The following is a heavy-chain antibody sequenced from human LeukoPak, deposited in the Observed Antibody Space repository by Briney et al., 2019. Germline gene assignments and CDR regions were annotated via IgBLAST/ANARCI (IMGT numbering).Heavy chain of an antibody. D-gene: IGHD2-15*01. J-gene: IGHJ6*02. CDR2: INPSGGST. Sequence: ASVKVSCKASGYTLTSYYMHWVRQAPGQGLEWMGIINPSGGSTSYAQKFQGRVTMTRDTSTSTVYMELSSLRSEDTAVYYCARGGKLGYCSGGTCPRFGAYYGMDVWGQGTTVTVSS. CDR1: GYTLTSYY. V-gene: IGHV1-46*01. CDR3: ARGGKLGYCSGGTCPRFGAYYGMDV.